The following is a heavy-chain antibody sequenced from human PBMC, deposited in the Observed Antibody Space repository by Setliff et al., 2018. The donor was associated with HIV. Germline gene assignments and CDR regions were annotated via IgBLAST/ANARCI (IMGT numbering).Heavy chain of an antibody. Sequence: PSETLSLTCSVSGGSISTSSYYWIWIRQPPGKGLEWIGEINHSGSTAYNPSLKSRVTISVDTSKNQFSLKLNSVTAADTAVYYCTVYNTGSSKDHYWGQGTPVTVS. J-gene: IGHJ4*02. V-gene: IGHV4-39*07. CDR1: GGSISTSSYY. CDR2: INHSGST. CDR3: TVYNTGSSKDHY. D-gene: IGHD2-8*02.